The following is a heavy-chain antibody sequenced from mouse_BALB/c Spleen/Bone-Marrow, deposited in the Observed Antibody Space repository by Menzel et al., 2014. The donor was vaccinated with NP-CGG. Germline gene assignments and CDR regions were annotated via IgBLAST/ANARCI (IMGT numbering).Heavy chain of an antibody. J-gene: IGHJ2*01. Sequence: EVQVVESGGGLVQPGGPRKLSCAASGFTFSSFGMHWVRQAPEKGLEWVAYISSGSSTIFYADTLKGRFTVSRDNPKNTLFLQMTSLRSEGTAMYYCTRGGNWDDFDYWGQGTTLTVSS. CDR2: ISSGSSTI. V-gene: IGHV5-17*02. CDR1: GFTFSSFG. D-gene: IGHD4-1*01. CDR3: TRGGNWDDFDY.